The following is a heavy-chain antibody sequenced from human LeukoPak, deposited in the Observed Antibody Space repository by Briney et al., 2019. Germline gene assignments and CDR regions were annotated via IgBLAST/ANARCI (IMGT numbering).Heavy chain of an antibody. J-gene: IGHJ4*02. D-gene: IGHD6-19*01. V-gene: IGHV3-23*01. Sequence: GGSLRLSCAASGFAFSNQAMGWVRQAPGKGLEWVSVISDSGDITYYADSAKGRFTISRDNSKNTLFLQMNSLRVEGTAVYYCAKDARRTSGWYFFDYWGQGTLVTVSS. CDR3: AKDARRTSGWYFFDY. CDR1: GFAFSNQA. CDR2: ISDSGDIT.